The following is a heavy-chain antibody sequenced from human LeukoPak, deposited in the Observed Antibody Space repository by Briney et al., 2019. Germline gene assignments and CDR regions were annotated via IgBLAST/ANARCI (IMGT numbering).Heavy chain of an antibody. Sequence: SQTLFLTCTVSGGSISSGSYYWSWIRQPAGKGLEWIGRIYTSGSTNYNPSLKSRVTISVDASKNQFSLKLSSVTAADTAVYYCARDNYDSSGYYEDNWFDPWGQGTLVTVSS. CDR3: ARDNYDSSGYYEDNWFDP. CDR1: GGSISSGSYY. V-gene: IGHV4-61*02. CDR2: IYTSGST. D-gene: IGHD3-22*01. J-gene: IGHJ5*02.